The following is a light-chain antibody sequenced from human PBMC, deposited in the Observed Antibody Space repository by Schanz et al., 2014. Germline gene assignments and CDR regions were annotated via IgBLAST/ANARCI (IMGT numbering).Light chain of an antibody. CDR2: GAS. Sequence: EIVLTQSPGTLSLSPGERATLSCRASQSVSSSYLAWYQQKPGHAPRFLIYGASTRATGIPDRFSGSVSGTDLTLSSSRLEPEDVAVYECQQYGSSPPNTFGKGTKLEIK. CDR3: QQYGSSPPNT. V-gene: IGKV3-20*01. CDR1: QSVSSSY. J-gene: IGKJ2*01.